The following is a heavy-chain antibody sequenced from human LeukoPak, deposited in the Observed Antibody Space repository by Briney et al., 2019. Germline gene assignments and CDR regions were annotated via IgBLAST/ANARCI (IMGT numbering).Heavy chain of an antibody. D-gene: IGHD2-21*02. CDR1: GFTFSTYW. J-gene: IGHJ6*02. CDR2: INSDGSST. V-gene: IGHV3-74*01. CDR3: AREPGTAATNHYYYGMDG. Sequence: GGSLRLSCAASGFTFSTYWMHWVRQAPGKGLVWVSRINSDGSSTSYADSVKGRFTISRDNAKNMLYLQMNSLRAEDTAVYYCAREPGTAATNHYYYGMDGWGQGTTVTVSS.